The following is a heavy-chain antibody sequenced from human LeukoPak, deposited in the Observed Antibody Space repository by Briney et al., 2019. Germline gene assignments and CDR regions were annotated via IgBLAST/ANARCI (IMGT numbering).Heavy chain of an antibody. Sequence: ASVKVSCKASGGTFSSYAISWVRQAPGQGLEWMGGIIPIFGTANYAQKFQGRVTITADESTSTAYMELSSLRSEDTAVYYCARDPGSGRDLTNWFDPWGQGTLVTVSS. D-gene: IGHD2-15*01. J-gene: IGHJ5*02. CDR2: IIPIFGTA. CDR3: ARDPGSGRDLTNWFDP. V-gene: IGHV1-69*13. CDR1: GGTFSSYA.